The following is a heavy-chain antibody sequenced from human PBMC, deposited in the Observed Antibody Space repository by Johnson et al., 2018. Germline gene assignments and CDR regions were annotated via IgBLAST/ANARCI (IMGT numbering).Heavy chain of an antibody. CDR3: ARCYSRRMDV. J-gene: IGHJ6*02. D-gene: IGHD5-18*01. Sequence: QVQLQESGAEVKRPGASVKVSCKASGYTFTSYDFNWVRQATGQGLEWMGWMKSDSGDTGYAQKFQGRVTMTRNISISTVYMELSSLTSEDTAVYYCARCYSRRMDVWGQGTTVTVSS. CDR2: MKSDSGDT. V-gene: IGHV1-8*01. CDR1: GYTFTSYD.